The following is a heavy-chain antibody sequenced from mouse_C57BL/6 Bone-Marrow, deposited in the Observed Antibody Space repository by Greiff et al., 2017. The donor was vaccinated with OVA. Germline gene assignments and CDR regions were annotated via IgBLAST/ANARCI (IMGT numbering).Heavy chain of an antibody. CDR3: ASTDYGSSYWYFDG. J-gene: IGHJ1*03. CDR2: IDPSDSYT. D-gene: IGHD1-1*01. CDR1: GYTFTSYW. V-gene: IGHV1-59*01. Sequence: QVQLQQPGAELVRPGTSVKLSCKASGYTFTSYWMHWVKQRPGQGLEWIGVIDPSDSYTNYNQKFKGKATLTVDTSSSTAYMQLSSLTSEDSAVYYCASTDYGSSYWYFDGWGTGTTVTVSS.